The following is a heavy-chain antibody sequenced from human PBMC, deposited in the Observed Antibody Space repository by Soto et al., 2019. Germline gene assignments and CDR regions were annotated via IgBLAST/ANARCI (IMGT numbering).Heavy chain of an antibody. J-gene: IGHJ4*02. CDR1: GYTFTSYA. Sequence: QVQLVQSGAEVKKPGASVKVSCKASGYTFTSYAMHWVRQAPGQRLEWMGWINAGNGNTKYSQKFQGRVTITRDTSASTAYMELSSLRSEDTAVYYCARDYCDYVGFDYWGQGTLVTVAS. V-gene: IGHV1-3*01. D-gene: IGHD4-17*01. CDR3: ARDYCDYVGFDY. CDR2: INAGNGNT.